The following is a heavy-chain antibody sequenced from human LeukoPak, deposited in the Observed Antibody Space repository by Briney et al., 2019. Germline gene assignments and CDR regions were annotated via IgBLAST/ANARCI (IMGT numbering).Heavy chain of an antibody. CDR3: ARGPLIAAAGTYYYYYMDV. CDR1: GYTFTSYG. J-gene: IGHJ6*03. Sequence: ASVKVSCKASGYTFTSYGISWVRQAPGQGLEWMGWINPNSGGTNYAQKFQGRVTMTRDTSISTAYMELSRLRSDDTAVYYCARGPLIAAAGTYYYYYMDVWGKGTTVTVSS. V-gene: IGHV1-2*02. D-gene: IGHD6-13*01. CDR2: INPNSGGT.